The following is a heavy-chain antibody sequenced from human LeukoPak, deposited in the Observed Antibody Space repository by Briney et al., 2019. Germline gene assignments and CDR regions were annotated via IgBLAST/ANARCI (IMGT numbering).Heavy chain of an antibody. Sequence: SQTLSLTCAISGDSVSSNSAAWNWIRQSPSRGLEWLGRTYYRSKWYNDYAVSVKSRITINPDTSKNQFSLQLNSVTPEDTAVYYCARLTWPIRYSYGSSYFDYWGQGTPVTVSS. CDR1: GDSVSSNSAA. J-gene: IGHJ4*02. D-gene: IGHD5-18*01. CDR3: ARLTWPIRYSYGSSYFDY. V-gene: IGHV6-1*01. CDR2: TYYRSKWYN.